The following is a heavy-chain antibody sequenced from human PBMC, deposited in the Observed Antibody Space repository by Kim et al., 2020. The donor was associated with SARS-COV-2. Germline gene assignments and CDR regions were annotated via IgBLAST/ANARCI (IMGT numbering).Heavy chain of an antibody. D-gene: IGHD3-10*01. CDR1: GVSVSSGTYY. V-gene: IGHV4-61*01. CDR2: LDYSGST. J-gene: IGHJ4*02. Sequence: SETLSLTCSVSGVSVSSGTYYWTWIRQPPGKGLQWIGHLDYSGSTSYNPSLKSRVTISKDTSKNQFSLKLTSVTAADTAVYYCARGFGSGSFPGYWGQGTLVTVSS. CDR3: ARGFGSGSFPGY.